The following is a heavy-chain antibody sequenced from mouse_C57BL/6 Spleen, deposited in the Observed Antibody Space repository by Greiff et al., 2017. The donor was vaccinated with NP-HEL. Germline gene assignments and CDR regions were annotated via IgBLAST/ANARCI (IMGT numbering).Heavy chain of an antibody. D-gene: IGHD1-1*01. CDR1: GFNIKNTY. J-gene: IGHJ4*01. Sequence: EVMLVESVAELVRPGASVKLSCTASGFNIKNTYMHWVKQRPEQGLEWIGRIDPANGNTKYAPKFQGKATITADTSSNTAYLQLSSLTSEDTAIYYCAREAVVGSHYYAMDYWGQGTSVTVSS. CDR2: IDPANGNT. CDR3: AREAVVGSHYYAMDY. V-gene: IGHV14-3*01.